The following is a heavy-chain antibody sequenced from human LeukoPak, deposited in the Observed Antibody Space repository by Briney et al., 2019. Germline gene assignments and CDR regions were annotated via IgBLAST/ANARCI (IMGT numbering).Heavy chain of an antibody. CDR2: INPNSGGT. J-gene: IGHJ6*03. Sequence: GASVKVSCKASGYTFTGYYMHWVRQAPGQGLEWMGWINPNSGGTNYAQKFQGRVTMTRDTSISTAYMELSRLRSDDTAVYYCARGHYGSGSYYNDYYYYYMDVWGKGTTVTISS. CDR3: ARGHYGSGSYYNDYYYYYMDV. V-gene: IGHV1-2*02. CDR1: GYTFTGYY. D-gene: IGHD3-10*01.